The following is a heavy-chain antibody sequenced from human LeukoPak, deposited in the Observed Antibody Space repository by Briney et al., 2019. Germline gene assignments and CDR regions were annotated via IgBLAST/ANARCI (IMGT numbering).Heavy chain of an antibody. D-gene: IGHD1-26*01. J-gene: IGHJ4*02. CDR2: ISYDGSNK. V-gene: IGHV3-30*18. CDR1: GFTFSSYG. CDR3: AKVPMGGSPDY. Sequence: GGSLRLSCAASGFTFSSYGMHWVRQAPGKGLEWVAVISYDGSNKYYADSVKGRFTISRDNSKNTLYLQMNSLRAEDTAVYYCAKVPMGGSPDYWGQGTLVTVSS.